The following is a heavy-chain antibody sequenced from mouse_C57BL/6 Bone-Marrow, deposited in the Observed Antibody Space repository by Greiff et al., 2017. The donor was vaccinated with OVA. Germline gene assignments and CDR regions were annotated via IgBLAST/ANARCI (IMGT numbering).Heavy chain of an antibody. Sequence: QVQLQQSGAELARPGASVKLSCKASGYTFTSYGISWVKQRTGQGLEWIGEIYPRSGNTYYNEKFKGKATLTADKSSSTAYMELRSLTSDDSAVYFCARSDSSGYWFAYWGQGTLVTVSA. CDR1: GYTFTSYG. CDR3: ARSDSSGYWFAY. D-gene: IGHD3-2*02. J-gene: IGHJ3*01. CDR2: IYPRSGNT. V-gene: IGHV1-81*01.